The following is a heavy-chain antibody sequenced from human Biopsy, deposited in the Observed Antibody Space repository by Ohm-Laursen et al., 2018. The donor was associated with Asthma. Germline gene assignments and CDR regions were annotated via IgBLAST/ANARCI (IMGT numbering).Heavy chain of an antibody. Sequence: TLSLTWAVSGGSLSSGPYYWGWVRQHPGKGPEWIGYINYSGSTFYSPSLESRVTVSVDTSKNQFSLKLSSVTAADTAVYYCARDLSGYCTSSACYGFDSWGQGTLVTVSS. D-gene: IGHD2-8*01. CDR1: GGSLSSGPYY. CDR3: ARDLSGYCTSSACYGFDS. CDR2: INYSGST. V-gene: IGHV4-31*11. J-gene: IGHJ5*01.